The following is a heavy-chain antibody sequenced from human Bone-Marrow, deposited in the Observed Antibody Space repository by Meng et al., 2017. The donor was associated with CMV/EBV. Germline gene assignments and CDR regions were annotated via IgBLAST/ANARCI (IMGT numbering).Heavy chain of an antibody. CDR2: IYYSGST. Sequence: SETLSLTCTVSGGSISSYYWSWIRQPPGKGLEWIGYIYYSGSTNYNPSLKSRVPISVDTSKNQFSLKLSSVTAADTAVYYCARVRCSSTSRGFDPWGQGTLVTFSS. D-gene: IGHD2-2*01. V-gene: IGHV4-59*01. CDR1: GGSISSYY. CDR3: ARVRCSSTSRGFDP. J-gene: IGHJ5*02.